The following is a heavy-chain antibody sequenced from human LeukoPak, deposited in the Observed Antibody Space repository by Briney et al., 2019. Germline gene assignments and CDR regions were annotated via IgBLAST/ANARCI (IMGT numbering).Heavy chain of an antibody. Sequence: SETLSLTCAVSGGSISSSNWWSWVRQPPGKGLEWIGEIYHSGSTNYNPSLKSRVTISVDKSKNQFSLKLSSVTAADTAVYYCARDLGYCSSTSCREDGDYWGQGTLVTASS. CDR3: ARDLGYCSSTSCREDGDY. D-gene: IGHD2-2*01. J-gene: IGHJ4*02. CDR1: GGSISSSNW. CDR2: IYHSGST. V-gene: IGHV4-4*02.